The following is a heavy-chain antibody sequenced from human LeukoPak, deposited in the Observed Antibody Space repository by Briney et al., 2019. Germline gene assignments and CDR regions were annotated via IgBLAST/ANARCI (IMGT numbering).Heavy chain of an antibody. CDR3: ARGHCSSTSCYDLYYYYYMDV. V-gene: IGHV1-8*03. CDR2: MNPNSGNT. J-gene: IGHJ6*03. D-gene: IGHD2-2*01. Sequence: ASVKVSCKASGYTFTSYDINWVRQATGQGLEWMGWMNPNSGNTGYAQKFQGRVTITRNTSISTAYMELSSLRSEDTAVYYCARGHCSSTSCYDLYYYYYMDVWGKGTTVTVSS. CDR1: GYTFTSYD.